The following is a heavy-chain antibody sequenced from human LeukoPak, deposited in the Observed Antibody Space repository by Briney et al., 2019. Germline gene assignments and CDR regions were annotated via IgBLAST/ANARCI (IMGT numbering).Heavy chain of an antibody. CDR1: GFTFSSYA. J-gene: IGHJ4*02. CDR2: ISGSGGST. Sequence: PGGSLRLSCAASGFTFSSYAMSWVRQAPGKGLEWVSAISGSGGSTHYADSVKGRFTISRDNSKNTLYLQMNSLRAEDTAIYYCAKPPTVTTPYYFDYWGQGTLVTVSS. CDR3: AKPPTVTTPYYFDY. D-gene: IGHD4-17*01. V-gene: IGHV3-23*01.